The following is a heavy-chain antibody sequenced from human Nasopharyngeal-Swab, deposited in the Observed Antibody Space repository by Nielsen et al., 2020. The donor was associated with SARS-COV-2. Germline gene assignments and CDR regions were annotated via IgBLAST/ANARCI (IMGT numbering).Heavy chain of an antibody. D-gene: IGHD3-3*01. CDR3: ARDGSDYDFWSAYFMDV. V-gene: IGHV3-21*01. J-gene: IGHJ6*02. CDR1: GFTFNNYN. Sequence: GGSLRLSCAASGFTFNNYNFNWVRQAPGKGLEWVSSISSSSSYIYYADSVKGRFTISRDNAKNSPYLQMNSLRAEDTAVYYCARDGSDYDFWSAYFMDVWGQGTTVTVSS. CDR2: ISSSSSYI.